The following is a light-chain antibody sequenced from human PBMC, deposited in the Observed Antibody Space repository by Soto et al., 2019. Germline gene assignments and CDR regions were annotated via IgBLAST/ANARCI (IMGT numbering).Light chain of an antibody. V-gene: IGKV3-20*01. CDR1: QSVSSSH. CDR2: GAS. Sequence: EIVLTQSPGTLSLSTGERATLSCRGRQSVSSSHLAWYQQKPGQAPRLLIYGASSRATGIPDRFSGSGSGTDFTLTISRLEPEDFAVYYCQQYGSSPPRFTFGPGTKVDIK. CDR3: QQYGSSPPRFT. J-gene: IGKJ3*01.